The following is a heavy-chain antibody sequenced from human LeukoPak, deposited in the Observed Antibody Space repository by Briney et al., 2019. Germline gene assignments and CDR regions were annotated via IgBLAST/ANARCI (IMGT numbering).Heavy chain of an antibody. V-gene: IGHV3-7*01. CDR2: IKEDGSEK. D-gene: IGHD2-2*01. CDR1: GFTFSSYW. Sequence: GGSLRLSCAASGFTFSSYWMSWVRQAPGKGLEWVANIKEDGSEKSYVDSVKGRFTISRDNAKNSLYLQMNTLRAEDTAVYYCARGKGGWRIVVVPAAYFDYWGQGTLVTVSS. CDR3: ARGKGGWRIVVVPAAYFDY. J-gene: IGHJ4*02.